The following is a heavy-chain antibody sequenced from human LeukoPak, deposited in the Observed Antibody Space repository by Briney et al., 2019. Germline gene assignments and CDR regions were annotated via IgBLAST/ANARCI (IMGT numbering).Heavy chain of an antibody. Sequence: GGSLRLSCAASGFTFSTNYMSWVRQAPGKGLEWSSVIYSGGSPYYADSVKGRFTISRDNSKNTLYLQMNSLRAEDTAVYYCARDLYYYDSSGYGHWGQGTLVTVSS. J-gene: IGHJ4*02. CDR3: ARDLYYYDSSGYGH. V-gene: IGHV3-53*01. CDR1: GFTFSTNY. D-gene: IGHD3-22*01. CDR2: IYSGGSP.